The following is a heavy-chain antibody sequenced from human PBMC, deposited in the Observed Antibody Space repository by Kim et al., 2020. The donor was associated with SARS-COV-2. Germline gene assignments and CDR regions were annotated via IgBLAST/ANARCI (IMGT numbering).Heavy chain of an antibody. Sequence: SETLSLTCTVSGGSISSDYWTWVRQPPGRGLEWIGYFYYTGSTNYHPPLKSRVTISVDTSKHQSSLKLSSVTAADTAVYYCARGYSHRGGFDPWGQGTLVTVSS. D-gene: IGHD2-15*01. J-gene: IGHJ5*02. CDR2: FYYTGST. V-gene: IGHV4-59*01. CDR3: ARGYSHRGGFDP. CDR1: GGSISSDY.